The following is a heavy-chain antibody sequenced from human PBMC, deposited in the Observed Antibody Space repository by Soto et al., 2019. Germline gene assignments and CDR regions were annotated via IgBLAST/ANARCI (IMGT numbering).Heavy chain of an antibody. V-gene: IGHV1-3*01. Sequence: ASVKVSCKASGYTFTSYAMHWVRQAPGQRLEWMGWINAGNGNTKYSQKFQGRVTITRDTSASTAYMELSSLRSEDTAVYYCASRGQHQRGIYCMDVWGQGTTVTVSS. CDR2: INAGNGNT. CDR3: ASRGQHQRGIYCMDV. CDR1: GYTFTSYA. J-gene: IGHJ6*02. D-gene: IGHD3-10*01.